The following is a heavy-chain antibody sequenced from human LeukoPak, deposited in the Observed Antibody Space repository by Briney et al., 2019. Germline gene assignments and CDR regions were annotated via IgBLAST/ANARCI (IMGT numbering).Heavy chain of an antibody. D-gene: IGHD3-22*01. V-gene: IGHV3-49*03. CDR2: IRSKAYGGTI. J-gene: IGHJ4*02. Sequence: GGSLRLSCTASGFTFGDYAMSWFRQAPGKGLEWVGFIRSKAYGGTIEYAASVKGRFTISRDDSKSIAYLQMNSLKTEDTAVYYCTRDSDYYDSSGYYSTSHFDYWGQGTLVTVSS. CDR3: TRDSDYYDSSGYYSTSHFDY. CDR1: GFTFGDYA.